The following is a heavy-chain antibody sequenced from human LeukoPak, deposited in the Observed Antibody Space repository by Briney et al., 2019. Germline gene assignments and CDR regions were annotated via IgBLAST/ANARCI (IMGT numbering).Heavy chain of an antibody. CDR1: TFNNYA. Sequence: GGSLRLSCTFTFNNYAMHWVRQAPGKGLEWVSAVSAGGATYYADSVKGRFTISRDNSKNTMFLQMNSLRVEDTAVYYCTKGSWFAPWGQGTLVTVSS. V-gene: IGHV3-23*01. J-gene: IGHJ5*02. CDR3: TKGSWFAP. CDR2: VSAGGAT.